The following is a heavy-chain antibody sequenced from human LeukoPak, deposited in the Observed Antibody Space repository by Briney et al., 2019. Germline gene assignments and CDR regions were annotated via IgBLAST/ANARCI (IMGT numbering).Heavy chain of an antibody. D-gene: IGHD1-26*01. J-gene: IGHJ3*02. CDR1: GGSISSGGYY. CDR2: IYYSGST. CDR3: ARWGYYNGAFDI. V-gene: IGHV4-31*03. Sequence: PSETLSLTCTVSGGSISSGGYYWSWIRQHPGKGLEWIGYIYYSGSTYYNPSLKSRVTISVDTSKNQFSLKLSSVTAADTAVYYCARWGYYNGAFDICGQGTMVTVSS.